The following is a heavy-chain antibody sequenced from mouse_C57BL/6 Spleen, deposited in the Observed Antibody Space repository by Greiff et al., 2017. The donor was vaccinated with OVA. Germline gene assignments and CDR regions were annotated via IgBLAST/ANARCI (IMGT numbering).Heavy chain of an antibody. CDR1: GFTFSSYG. D-gene: IGHD4-1*01. CDR3: ARHEDGTFAY. V-gene: IGHV5-6*01. CDR2: ISSGGSYT. J-gene: IGHJ3*01. Sequence: EVQRVESGGDLVKPGGSLKLSCAASGFTFSSYGMSWVRQTPDKRLEWVATISSGGSYTYYPDSVKGRFTISRDNAKNTLYLQMSSLKAEDTAMYYCARHEDGTFAYWGKGTLVTVSA.